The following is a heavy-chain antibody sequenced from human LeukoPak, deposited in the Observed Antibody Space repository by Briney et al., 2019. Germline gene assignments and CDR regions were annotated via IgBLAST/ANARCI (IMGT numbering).Heavy chain of an antibody. J-gene: IGHJ4*02. V-gene: IGHV3-15*01. CDR1: GFTFSSYS. D-gene: IGHD5-18*01. CDR3: TTDADTAMATGY. CDR2: IKSKTDGGTT. Sequence: GGSLRLSCAASGFTFSSYSMNWVRQAPGKGLEWVGRIKSKTDGGTTDYAAPVKGRFTISRDDSKNTLYLQMNSLKTEDTAVYYCTTDADTAMATGYWGQGTLVTVSS.